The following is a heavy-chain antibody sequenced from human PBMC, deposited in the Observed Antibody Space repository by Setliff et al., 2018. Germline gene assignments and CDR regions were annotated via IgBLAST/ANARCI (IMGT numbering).Heavy chain of an antibody. J-gene: IGHJ4*02. CDR1: GFTFSDYY. CDR2: ISSSGSTI. Sequence: GGSLRLSCAASGFTFSDYYTSWIRQAPGKGLEWVSYISSSGSTIYYADSVKGRFTISRDNAKNSLYLQMNSLRAEDTAVYYCARDGAGWYYYDSSGYYRYYFDYWGQGTLVTVSS. V-gene: IGHV3-11*01. CDR3: ARDGAGWYYYDSSGYYRYYFDY. D-gene: IGHD3-22*01.